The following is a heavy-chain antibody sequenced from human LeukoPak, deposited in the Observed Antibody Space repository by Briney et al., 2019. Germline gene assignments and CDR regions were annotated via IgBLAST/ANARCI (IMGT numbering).Heavy chain of an antibody. V-gene: IGHV3-49*03. CDR3: TRDKVGYSYGSPFDC. J-gene: IGHJ4*02. CDR1: GFTFGDYA. Sequence: GGSLRLSCTTSGFTFGDYAMSWFRQAPGKGLEWVGFIRSKTYGGTTEYAASVRGRFTISRDDSKSIAYLQMNSLKTEDTAVYFCTRDKVGYSYGSPFDCWGQGTLVTVSS. D-gene: IGHD5-18*01. CDR2: IRSKTYGGTT.